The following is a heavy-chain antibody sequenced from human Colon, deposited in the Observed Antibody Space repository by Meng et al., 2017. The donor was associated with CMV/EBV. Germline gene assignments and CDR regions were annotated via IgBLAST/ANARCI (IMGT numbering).Heavy chain of an antibody. Sequence: QVQLQEPGPGLAKPSAPLSPTCTVPGDSISGRSYYWGWIRQPPGKGLEWIASIYYTGNDYHNPSLKSRVTISIDTSNNQFSLRLTSVTAADTAVYYCARMALHWYFDLWAVAPWSPSPQ. CDR3: ARMALHWYFDL. CDR2: IYYTGND. D-gene: IGHD5-24*01. V-gene: IGHV4-39*07. CDR1: GDSISGRSYY. J-gene: IGHJ2*01.